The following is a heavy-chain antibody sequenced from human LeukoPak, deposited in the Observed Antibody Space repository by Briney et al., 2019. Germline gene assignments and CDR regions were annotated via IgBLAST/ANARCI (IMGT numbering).Heavy chain of an antibody. CDR3: ARVSSGSYFGYYYYYMDV. Sequence: GGSLRLSCAASGFTFSNYWMHWVRQAPGKGLVWVSRINSDGSSTSYADSVKGRFTVSRDNAKNTLYLQMNSLRAEDTAVYYCARVSSGSYFGYYYYYMDVWGKGTTVTVSS. CDR2: INSDGSST. CDR1: GFTFSNYW. D-gene: IGHD1-26*01. J-gene: IGHJ6*03. V-gene: IGHV3-74*01.